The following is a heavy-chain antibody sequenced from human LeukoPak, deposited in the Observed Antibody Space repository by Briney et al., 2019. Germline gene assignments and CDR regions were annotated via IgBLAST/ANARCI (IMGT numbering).Heavy chain of an antibody. D-gene: IGHD3-3*01. CDR2: INHSGTT. Sequence: SETLSLTCAVHGGSFSGSYWTWIRQPPGKGLEWIGEINHSGTTNYNPSLKSRVTISIDTSKNQFSLKLSSVTAADTAVYYCARVTYYDFWSGSNYFDYWGQGTLVTVSS. J-gene: IGHJ4*02. V-gene: IGHV4-34*01. CDR3: ARVTYYDFWSGSNYFDY. CDR1: GGSFSGSY.